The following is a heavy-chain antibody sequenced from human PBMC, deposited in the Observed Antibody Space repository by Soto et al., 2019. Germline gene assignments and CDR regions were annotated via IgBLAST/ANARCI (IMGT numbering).Heavy chain of an antibody. CDR2: IIPILGIA. D-gene: IGHD2-21*02. CDR1: GGTFSSYT. J-gene: IGHJ4*02. V-gene: IGHV1-69*02. CDR3: ARDASGGGNSGY. Sequence: QVQLVQSGAEVKKPGSSVKVSCKASGGTFSSYTISWVRQAPGQGLEWMGRIIPILGIANYAQKFQGRVTITADKATRTADMELSSLRSEDTAVYYCARDASGGGNSGYWGQGTLVTVSS.